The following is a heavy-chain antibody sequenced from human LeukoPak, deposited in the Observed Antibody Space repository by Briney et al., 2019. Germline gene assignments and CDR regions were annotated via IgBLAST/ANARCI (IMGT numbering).Heavy chain of an antibody. Sequence: AGGSLRLSCAASGFTFSSYEMHWVRQAPGKGLVWVSRINSDGSSTSYADSVRGRFTISRDNAKNTLYLQMNSLRAEDTAVYYCAREDTVTMGFDPWGQGTLVTVSS. D-gene: IGHD4-11*01. CDR1: GFTFSSYE. J-gene: IGHJ5*02. V-gene: IGHV3-74*01. CDR3: AREDTVTMGFDP. CDR2: INSDGSST.